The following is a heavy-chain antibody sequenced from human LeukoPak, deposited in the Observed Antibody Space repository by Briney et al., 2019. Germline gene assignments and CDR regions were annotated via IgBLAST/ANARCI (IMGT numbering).Heavy chain of an antibody. CDR2: ISSSGSTI. V-gene: IGHV3-48*03. CDR3: ARGGYSGYDKNFDY. J-gene: IGHJ4*02. Sequence: GGSLRLSCAASGFTFSSYEMNWVRQAPGNGLEWVSYISSSGSTIYYADSVKGRFTISRDNAKNSLYLQMNSLRAEDTAVYYCARGGYSGYDKNFDYWGQGTLVTVSS. CDR1: GFTFSSYE. D-gene: IGHD5-12*01.